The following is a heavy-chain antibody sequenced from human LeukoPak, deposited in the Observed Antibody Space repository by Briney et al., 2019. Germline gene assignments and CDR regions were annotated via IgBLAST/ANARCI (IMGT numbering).Heavy chain of an antibody. CDR1: DDSISSSDYY. J-gene: IGHJ4*02. D-gene: IGHD3-10*01. CDR3: ARHGGSGAPDN. V-gene: IGHV4-39*01. CDR2: IYYTGST. Sequence: SETLSLTCTVSDDSISSSDYYWDWIRQPPGKGLEWIGSIYYTGSTHYNPSLKSRVTISVDTSKNHFSLKLNSVTATDTAVYYCARHGGSGAPDNWGQGTLGTVSS.